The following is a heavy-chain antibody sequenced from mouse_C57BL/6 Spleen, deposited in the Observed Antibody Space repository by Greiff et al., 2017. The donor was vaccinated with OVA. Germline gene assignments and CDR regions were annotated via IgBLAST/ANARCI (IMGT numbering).Heavy chain of an antibody. CDR2: IDPSDSYT. CDR3: ARGGRLLAWFAY. Sequence: QVQLQQPGAELVKPGASVKLSCKASGYTFTSYWMQWVKQRPGQGLEWIGEIDPSDSYTNYNQKFKGKATLTVDTSSSTAYMQLSSLTSEDYAVYYCARGGRLLAWFAYWGQGTLVTVSA. V-gene: IGHV1-50*01. D-gene: IGHD1-1*01. J-gene: IGHJ3*01. CDR1: GYTFTSYW.